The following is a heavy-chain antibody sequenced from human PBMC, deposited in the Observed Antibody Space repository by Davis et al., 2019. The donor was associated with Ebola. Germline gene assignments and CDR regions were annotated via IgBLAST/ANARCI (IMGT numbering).Heavy chain of an antibody. CDR2: IKQDESEK. V-gene: IGHV3-7*01. D-gene: IGHD2-15*01. J-gene: IGHJ3*02. CDR1: GFTFNTYW. CDR3: AGGYCSGTCFAGAFDI. Sequence: PGGSLRLSCAASGFTFNTYWMSWVRQAPGKGLEWVANIKQDESEKYYVDSVKGRFTISRDNANTSLYLQMNSLGAEDTAVYYCAGGYCSGTCFAGAFDIWGQGTMVTVSS.